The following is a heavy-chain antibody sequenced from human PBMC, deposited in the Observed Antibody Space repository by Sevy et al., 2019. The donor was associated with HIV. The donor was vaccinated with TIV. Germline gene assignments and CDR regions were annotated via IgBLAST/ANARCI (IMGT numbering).Heavy chain of an antibody. CDR1: GFTFSSYA. J-gene: IGHJ4*02. Sequence: GGSLRLSCAASGFTFSSYAMSWVRQAPGKGLEWVSAISGSGGSTYYADSVKGRFTISRDNSKNTLYLQMNSLRAEDTAVYYCAKGTYFGGDCYSYYFDYWGQGTLVTVSS. CDR2: ISGSGGST. CDR3: AKGTYFGGDCYSYYFDY. V-gene: IGHV3-23*01. D-gene: IGHD2-21*02.